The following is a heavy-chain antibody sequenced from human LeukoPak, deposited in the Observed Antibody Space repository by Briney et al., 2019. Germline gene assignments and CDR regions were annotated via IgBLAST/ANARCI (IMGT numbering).Heavy chain of an antibody. V-gene: IGHV3-7*05. CDR3: ARGGGRHVEY. CDR1: GFTFSSYW. Sequence: GGSLRLSCAASGFTFSSYWMSWVRQAPGKGLEWVANIKEDGSEKNYADSVKGRFTISRDNAKNSLYLQMNNLRAEDTAVYYCARGGGRHVEYWGQGNLVTVSS. J-gene: IGHJ4*02. CDR2: IKEDGSEK. D-gene: IGHD2/OR15-2a*01.